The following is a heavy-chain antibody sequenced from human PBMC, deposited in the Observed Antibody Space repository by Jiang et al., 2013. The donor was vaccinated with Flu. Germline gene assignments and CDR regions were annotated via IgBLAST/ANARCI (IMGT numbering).Heavy chain of an antibody. Sequence: GSGLVKPSETLSLTCTVSGGSISSYYWSWIRQPPGKGLEWIGYIYYSGSTNYNPSLKSRVTISVDTSKNQFSLKLSSVTAADTAVYYCARARYYDFWSGYYRVVGENLGAFDIWGQGTMVTVSS. J-gene: IGHJ3*02. V-gene: IGHV4-59*01. CDR3: ARARYYDFWSGYYRVVGENLGAFDI. D-gene: IGHD3-3*01. CDR2: IYYSGST. CDR1: GGSISSYY.